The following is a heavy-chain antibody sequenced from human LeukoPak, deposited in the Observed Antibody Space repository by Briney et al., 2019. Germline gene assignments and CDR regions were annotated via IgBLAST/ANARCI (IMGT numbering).Heavy chain of an antibody. V-gene: IGHV3-7*01. CDR3: ARLVLSRSWFDDF. Sequence: GGSLRLSCAASGFTFSSYWMSWVRQAPGKGLEWVANIKGDGSAKYYVDSVKGRFTISRDNAKSSLFLQMNSLRAEDTAVYYCARLVLSRSWFDDFWGQGTLVTVSS. D-gene: IGHD6-13*01. CDR1: GFTFSSYW. CDR2: IKGDGSAK. J-gene: IGHJ4*02.